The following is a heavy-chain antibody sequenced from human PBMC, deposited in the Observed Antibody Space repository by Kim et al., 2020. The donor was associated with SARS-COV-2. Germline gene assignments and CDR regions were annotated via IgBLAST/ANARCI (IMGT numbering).Heavy chain of an antibody. CDR2: ISYDGSNK. D-gene: IGHD6-19*01. CDR3: ARERESIAVAGTDYFGM. J-gene: IGHJ6*01. Sequence: GGSLRLSCAASGFTFIRYAMHWVRQAPGKGLEWVAVISYDGSNKYYADSVKGRFTISRDNSKNTLYLQMNSLRAEDTAVYYCARERESIAVAGTDYFGM. V-gene: IGHV3-30-3*01. CDR1: GFTFIRYA.